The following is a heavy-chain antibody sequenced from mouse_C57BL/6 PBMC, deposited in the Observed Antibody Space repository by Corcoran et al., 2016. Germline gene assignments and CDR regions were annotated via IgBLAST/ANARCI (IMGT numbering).Heavy chain of an antibody. CDR2: INPDSSTI. CDR3: ARPYYASYYAMDY. D-gene: IGHD1-1*01. Sequence: EVKLLQSGGGLVQPGGSLKLSCAASGIDFSRYWMSWVRRAPGKGLEWIGEINPDSSTINYAPSLKDKFIISRDNAKNTLYLQMSKVRSEDTALYYCARPYYASYYAMDYWGQGTSVTVSS. V-gene: IGHV4-1*01. CDR1: GIDFSRYW. J-gene: IGHJ4*01.